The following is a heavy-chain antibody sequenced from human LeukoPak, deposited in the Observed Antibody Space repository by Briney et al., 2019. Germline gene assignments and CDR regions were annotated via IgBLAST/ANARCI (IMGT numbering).Heavy chain of an antibody. CDR2: IYRSGST. D-gene: IGHD3-10*01. CDR1: GGSISSGGYS. CDR3: ARGNYYGSGSYPPFDY. J-gene: IGHJ4*02. V-gene: IGHV4-30-2*01. Sequence: PSETLSLTCAVSGGSISSGGYSWNWIRQPPGKGLEWIGFIYRSGSTYYNPSLKSRVTISVDRSKNQFSLKLSSVTAADTAVYYCARGNYYGSGSYPPFDYWGQGTLVTVSS.